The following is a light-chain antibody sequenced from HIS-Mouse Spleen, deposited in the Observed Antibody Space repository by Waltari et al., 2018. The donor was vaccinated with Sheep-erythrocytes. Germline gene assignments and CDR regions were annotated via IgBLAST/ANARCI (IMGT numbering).Light chain of an antibody. CDR3: QQSYSTPPT. V-gene: IGKV1-39*01. J-gene: IGKJ3*01. CDR2: AAS. Sequence: DIQMTQSPSSLSASVGDRVTITCRASQSISSYLNLYQQKPGKAPKLLIYAASSLQRGVQIRVSGSGSGTDFTLTISSLQPEDFATYYCQQSYSTPPTFDPGTRVDIK. CDR1: QSISSY.